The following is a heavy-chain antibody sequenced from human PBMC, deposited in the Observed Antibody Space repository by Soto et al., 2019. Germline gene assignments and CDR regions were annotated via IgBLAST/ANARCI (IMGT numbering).Heavy chain of an antibody. V-gene: IGHV1-69*01. CDR3: ARDLGGYHTDGMDV. Sequence: QVQLVQSGAEVKKPGSSVKVSCKASGGTFSSYAISWVRQAPGQGLEWMGGIIPIFGTANYAQKFQGRVTITADESTSTAYMELSSLISEDTAVYYCARDLGGYHTDGMDVWGQGTTVTVSS. CDR1: GGTFSSYA. J-gene: IGHJ6*02. CDR2: IIPIFGTA. D-gene: IGHD3-3*01.